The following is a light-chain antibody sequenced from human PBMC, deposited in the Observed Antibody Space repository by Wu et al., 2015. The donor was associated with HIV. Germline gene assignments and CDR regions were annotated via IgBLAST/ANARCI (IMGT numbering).Light chain of an antibody. CDR1: QGIRND. V-gene: IGKV1-6*01. Sequence: GDRVTITCRASQGIRNDLGWYQQKPGKAPKLLIYAASSLQSGVPSRFSGSRSGTDFTLTISGLQAEDFATYYCLQDYSYPRITFGQGTRLEIK. CDR3: LQDYSYPRIT. J-gene: IGKJ5*01. CDR2: AAS.